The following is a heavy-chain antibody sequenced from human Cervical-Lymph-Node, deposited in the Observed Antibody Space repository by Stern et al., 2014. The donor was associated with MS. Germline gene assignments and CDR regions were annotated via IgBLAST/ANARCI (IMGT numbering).Heavy chain of an antibody. CDR2: ISSDSVHI. V-gene: IGHV3-21*01. Sequence: EVQLEESGGGLVKPGGSLRLSCAASGFTFSSYSMNWVRQAPGKGLEWVSSISSDSVHILYADSAKGRFTISRDNAKNSLYLQMNSLSAEDTAVYYCARFETVNWNGVCDWGQGTLVTVSS. CDR1: GFTFSSYS. CDR3: ARFETVNWNGVCD. J-gene: IGHJ4*02. D-gene: IGHD1-20*01.